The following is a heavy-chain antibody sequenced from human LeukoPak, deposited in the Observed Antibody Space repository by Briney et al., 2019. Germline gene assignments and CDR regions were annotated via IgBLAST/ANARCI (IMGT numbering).Heavy chain of an antibody. CDR1: GGSFSGYY. Sequence: PSETLSLTCAVYGGSFSGYYWTWIRQPPGKGLEWIGEINHSGSTNYNPSLKSRVTISVDTSKNQFSLKLSSVTAADTAVYFCARWWGFDPWGQGTLVTVSS. CDR3: ARWWGFDP. CDR2: INHSGST. D-gene: IGHD2-15*01. V-gene: IGHV4-34*01. J-gene: IGHJ5*02.